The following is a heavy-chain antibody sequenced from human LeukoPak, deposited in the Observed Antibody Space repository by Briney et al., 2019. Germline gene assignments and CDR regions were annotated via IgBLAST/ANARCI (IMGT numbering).Heavy chain of an antibody. V-gene: IGHV3-7*03. CDR1: GFTFSSYW. J-gene: IGHJ6*04. Sequence: GWSLRLSCAASGFTFSSYWMSWVRQAPGKGLEGVANIKQDGSEKYYVASVKGRFTISRDNAKNSLYLQMNSLRAEDTAVYYCARKGYCSSTSCSNYYYYGMDVWGKGTTVTVSS. CDR2: IKQDGSEK. CDR3: ARKGYCSSTSCSNYYYYGMDV. D-gene: IGHD2-2*01.